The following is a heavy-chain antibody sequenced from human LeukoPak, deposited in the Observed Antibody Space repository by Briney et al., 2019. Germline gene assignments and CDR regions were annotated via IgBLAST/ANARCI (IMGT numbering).Heavy chain of an antibody. Sequence: GGSLRLSCVASGFTFSPYGMHWVRQAPGKGLEWVAFIRYDGSNKYYADSVKGRFTVSRDNSKNTLYLQMNSLRAEDTAMYYCAKDHWEVYYDSSGYHFDYWGQGTLVTVSS. CDR2: IRYDGSNK. V-gene: IGHV3-30*02. J-gene: IGHJ4*02. CDR3: AKDHWEVYYDSSGYHFDY. D-gene: IGHD3-22*01. CDR1: GFTFSPYG.